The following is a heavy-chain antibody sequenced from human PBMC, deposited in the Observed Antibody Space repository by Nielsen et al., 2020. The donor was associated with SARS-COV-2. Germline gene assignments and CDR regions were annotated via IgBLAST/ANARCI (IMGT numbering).Heavy chain of an antibody. V-gene: IGHV3-23*01. Sequence: GESLKISCAASGFTFSSYAMSWVRQAPGKGLEWVSAISGSGGSTYYADSVKGRFTISRDNSKNTLYLQMNSLRAEDTAVYYCTKRWELAYWGQGTLVTVSS. CDR3: TKRWELAY. D-gene: IGHD1-26*01. J-gene: IGHJ4*02. CDR2: ISGSGGST. CDR1: GFTFSSYA.